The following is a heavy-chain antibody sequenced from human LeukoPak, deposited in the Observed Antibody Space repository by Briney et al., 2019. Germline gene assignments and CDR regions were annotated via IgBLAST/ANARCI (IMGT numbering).Heavy chain of an antibody. D-gene: IGHD2-8*02. Sequence: GGSLRLSCAASGFMFGDYAMHWARQAPGKGLEWVAGIHYNSGYSGYADSVKGRFTISRDNARNSLYLQMNSLRAEDTAIYYCAEAGYRTGWDWLDPWGQGTLVTVSS. V-gene: IGHV3-9*01. CDR2: IHYNSGYS. J-gene: IGHJ5*02. CDR1: GFMFGDYA. CDR3: AEAGYRTGWDWLDP.